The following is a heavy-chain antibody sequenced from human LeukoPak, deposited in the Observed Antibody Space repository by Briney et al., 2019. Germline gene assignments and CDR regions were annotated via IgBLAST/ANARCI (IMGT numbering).Heavy chain of an antibody. V-gene: IGHV4-34*01. D-gene: IGHD3-9*01. Sequence: PSETLSLTCAVYGGSFSDYYWSWIRQPPGKGLEWIGSIYYSGSTYYNPSLKSRVTISLDTSKNQFSLKVNSVTAADTALYYCARVPIEFRYYFDYWGQGTLLTVSS. CDR3: ARVPIEFRYYFDY. J-gene: IGHJ4*02. CDR2: IYYSGST. CDR1: GGSFSDYY.